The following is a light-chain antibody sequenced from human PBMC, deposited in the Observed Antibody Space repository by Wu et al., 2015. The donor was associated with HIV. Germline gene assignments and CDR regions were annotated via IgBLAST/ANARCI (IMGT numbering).Light chain of an antibody. J-gene: IGKJ1*01. CDR2: AAS. V-gene: IGKV1-39*01. CDR1: QSIRFY. CDR3: TTVVTRNLVGP. Sequence: DIQMTQSPSSLSASVGDRVTITCRASQSIRFYLNWYQQKPGKAPKLLIYAASTLQSGVPSRFSGSGSGTDFTLTISNLQLKYLVNYYCTTVVTRNLVGPFG.